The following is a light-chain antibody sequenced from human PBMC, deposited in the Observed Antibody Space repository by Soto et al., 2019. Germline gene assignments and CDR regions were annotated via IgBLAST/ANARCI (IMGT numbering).Light chain of an antibody. Sequence: EIVLTQSPATLSLSPGERATLSCRASQSVNSHLAWYQQKPGQAPRLLIYETSNRATGIPVRFSGSGSATDFTLTISSLEPEDSAVYYCQQRNTWPETFGQGTKLEIK. CDR2: ETS. CDR1: QSVNSH. CDR3: QQRNTWPET. J-gene: IGKJ2*01. V-gene: IGKV3-11*01.